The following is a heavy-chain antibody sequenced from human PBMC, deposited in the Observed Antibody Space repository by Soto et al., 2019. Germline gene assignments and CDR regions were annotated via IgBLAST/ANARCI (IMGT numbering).Heavy chain of an antibody. J-gene: IGHJ4*02. CDR1: GGSISSSSYY. D-gene: IGHD1-26*01. CDR3: AKETSYGREMGFDY. V-gene: IGHV4-39*07. Sequence: SETLSLTCTVSGGSISSSSYYWGWIRQPPGKGLEWIGSIYYSGSTRYNPSFRGQVTISADKSINTAYLQWTSLAASDTAIYYCAKETSYGREMGFDYWGQGALVTVSS. CDR2: IYYSGST.